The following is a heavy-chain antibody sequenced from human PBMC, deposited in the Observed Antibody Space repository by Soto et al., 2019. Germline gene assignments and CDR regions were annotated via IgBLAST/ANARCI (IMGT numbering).Heavy chain of an antibody. J-gene: IGHJ4*02. Sequence: EVQLVESGGGLVQPGGSLKLSCAASGFSFSDSAVHWVRQASGKGLEWVGRIRSKPKSYATEYGASVKGRXTIXXDDSXXXXXXQMSSLKIEDTXVYYXVGDSTTSDYWGQGTLXTXS. CDR3: VGDSTTSDY. V-gene: IGHV3-73*01. D-gene: IGHD4-17*01. CDR2: IRSKPKSYAT. CDR1: GFSFSDSA.